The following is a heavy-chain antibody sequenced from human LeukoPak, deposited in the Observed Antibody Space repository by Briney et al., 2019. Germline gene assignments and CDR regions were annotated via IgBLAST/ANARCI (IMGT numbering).Heavy chain of an antibody. Sequence: PGGSLRLSCAASGFTFSSYWMSWVRQMPGKGLEWMGIIYPGDSDTRYSPSFQGQVTISADKTISTAYLQWSSLKASDTAMYYCARGRLIMVRGVIPSYFDYWGQGTLVTVSS. CDR2: IYPGDSDT. J-gene: IGHJ4*02. D-gene: IGHD3-10*01. CDR1: GFTFSSYW. CDR3: ARGRLIMVRGVIPSYFDY. V-gene: IGHV5-51*01.